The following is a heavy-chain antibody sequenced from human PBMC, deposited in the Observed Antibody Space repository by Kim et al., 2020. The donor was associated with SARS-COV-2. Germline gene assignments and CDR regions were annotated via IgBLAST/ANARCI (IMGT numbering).Heavy chain of an antibody. CDR3: AGIAAAGTHYYGMDV. Sequence: SETLSLTCAVSGGSVSSGNWWCWVRQPPGKGLEWIGEILHGGDINYNPSLRSRVTISLDKSTNQLSLKVNSVTAADTAVYYCAGIAAAGTHYYGMDVWGHGTTVIVS. CDR1: GGSVSSGNW. CDR2: ILHGGDI. D-gene: IGHD6-13*01. J-gene: IGHJ6*02. V-gene: IGHV4-4*02.